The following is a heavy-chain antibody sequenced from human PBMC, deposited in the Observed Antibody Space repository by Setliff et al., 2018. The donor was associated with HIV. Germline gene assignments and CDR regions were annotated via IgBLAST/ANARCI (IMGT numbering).Heavy chain of an antibody. D-gene: IGHD6-19*01. J-gene: IGHJ4*02. CDR3: ARRYTGGPLDY. Sequence: GASVKVSCKVSGYTLTELSIHWVRQAPGKGLEWMGGFDPEDDETIYAQKFQGRVTMTEDTSTDTAYMELSSLTSEDTAMYYCARRYTGGPLDYWGQGTPVTVSS. V-gene: IGHV1-24*01. CDR1: GYTLTELS. CDR2: FDPEDDET.